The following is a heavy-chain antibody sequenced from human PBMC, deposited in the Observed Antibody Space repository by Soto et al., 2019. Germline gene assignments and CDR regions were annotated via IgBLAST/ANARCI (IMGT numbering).Heavy chain of an antibody. J-gene: IGHJ6*02. D-gene: IGHD3-3*01. Sequence: LRLSCAASGLTFSSYGMHWVRQAPGKGLEWVAVISYDGSNKYYADSVKGRFTISRDNSKNTLYLQMNSLRAEDTAVYYCAKDGVVSIGRYYFYGMDVWGQGTTVTVSS. CDR1: GLTFSSYG. CDR2: ISYDGSNK. V-gene: IGHV3-30*18. CDR3: AKDGVVSIGRYYFYGMDV.